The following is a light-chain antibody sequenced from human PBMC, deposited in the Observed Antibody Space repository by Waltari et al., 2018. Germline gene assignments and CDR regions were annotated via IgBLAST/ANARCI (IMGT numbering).Light chain of an antibody. Sequence: DIVMTQSPDSLAVSLGERATINCTSSPSVLFSANNKNYLTWHQQKPGQPPKLLIYWASTRESGVPDRFSGSGSGTDFTLTISSLQAEDVAVYYCQQYYTTPLTFGGGTKVEIK. CDR3: QQYYTTPLT. CDR1: PSVLFSANNKNY. J-gene: IGKJ4*01. V-gene: IGKV4-1*01. CDR2: WAS.